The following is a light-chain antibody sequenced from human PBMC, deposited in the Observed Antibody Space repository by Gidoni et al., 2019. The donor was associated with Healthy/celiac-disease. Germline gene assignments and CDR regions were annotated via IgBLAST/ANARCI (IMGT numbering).Light chain of an antibody. Sequence: DIQMTQSPSSLSASVGDRVTITCQASQDISNYLNWYQQKPGKAPKLLIYDASNLETGVPSRFSGSGSGTDFTFTISSLQPEDIATYYCQQYDNLPPDTFXXXTKLEIK. V-gene: IGKV1-33*01. CDR3: QQYDNLPPDT. J-gene: IGKJ2*01. CDR1: QDISNY. CDR2: DAS.